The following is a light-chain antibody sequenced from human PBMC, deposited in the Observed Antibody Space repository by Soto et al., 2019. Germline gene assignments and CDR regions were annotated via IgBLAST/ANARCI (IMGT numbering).Light chain of an antibody. CDR1: SSDVGGYNY. V-gene: IGLV2-14*01. Sequence: QSALTQPASVSGSPGQSITISCTGTSSDVGGYNYVSWFQHHPGKAPKLMIYEVTNRPSGVSNRFSASKSGNTASLTISGLQPEDEADYYCSSYTSSSTVVFGGGPSSPS. CDR2: EVT. J-gene: IGLJ2*01. CDR3: SSYTSSSTVV.